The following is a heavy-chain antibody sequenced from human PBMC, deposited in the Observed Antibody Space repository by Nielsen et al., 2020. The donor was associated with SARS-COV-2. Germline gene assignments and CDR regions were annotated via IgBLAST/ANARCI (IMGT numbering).Heavy chain of an antibody. J-gene: IGHJ6*02. CDR3: ARVPTPITGAANYYYCYGMDV. Sequence: SETLSLTCTVSGGSISSGDYYWSWIRQPPGKGLEWIGYIYYSGSTYYNPSLKSRVTIPVDTSKNQFSLKLSSVTAADTAVYYCARVPTPITGAANYYYCYGMDVWGQGTTVTVSS. D-gene: IGHD2-15*01. CDR2: IYYSGST. CDR1: GGSISSGDYY. V-gene: IGHV4-30-4*01.